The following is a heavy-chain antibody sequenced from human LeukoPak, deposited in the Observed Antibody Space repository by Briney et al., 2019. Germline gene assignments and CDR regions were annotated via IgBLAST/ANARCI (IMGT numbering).Heavy chain of an antibody. CDR2: INAGNGNT. CDR1: GYTFTSYA. Sequence: GASVKVSCKASGYTFTSYAVHWVRQAPGQRLEWMGWINAGNGNTKYSQKFQGRVTITRDTSASTAYMELSSLRSEDTAVYYCARDSSSGYYGYWGQGTLVTVSS. J-gene: IGHJ4*02. D-gene: IGHD3-22*01. CDR3: ARDSSSGYYGY. V-gene: IGHV1-3*01.